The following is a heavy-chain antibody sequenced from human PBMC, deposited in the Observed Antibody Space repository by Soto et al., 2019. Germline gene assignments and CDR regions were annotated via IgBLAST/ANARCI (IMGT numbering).Heavy chain of an antibody. D-gene: IGHD2-15*01. CDR2: INDRSNYI. V-gene: IGHV3-21*06. CDR3: AIFPSCSSSTCLDY. J-gene: IGHJ4*02. CDR1: GFSFSKYT. Sequence: GGSLRLSCAASGFSFSKYTMNWVRQAQGKGLESVSSINDRSNYIYYADSVKGRFTISRDNAINSLYLQMNRLRPDDTAVYYCAIFPSCSSSTCLDYWGRGTLVTVSS.